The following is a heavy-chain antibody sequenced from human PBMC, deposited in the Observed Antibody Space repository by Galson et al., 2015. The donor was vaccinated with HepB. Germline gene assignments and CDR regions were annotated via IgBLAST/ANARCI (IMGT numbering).Heavy chain of an antibody. D-gene: IGHD3-22*01. Sequence: SVKVSCKASGNTFTNYYIHWARQAPGQGLEWMGVINPSGGSPSYAQRFQGRVTMTRDTSTSTVYMELSSLRSDDTAVYYCATYDGRAYYYDYWGQGTLVTVPS. CDR3: ATYDGRAYYYDY. V-gene: IGHV1-46*01. J-gene: IGHJ4*02. CDR2: INPSGGSP. CDR1: GNTFTNYY.